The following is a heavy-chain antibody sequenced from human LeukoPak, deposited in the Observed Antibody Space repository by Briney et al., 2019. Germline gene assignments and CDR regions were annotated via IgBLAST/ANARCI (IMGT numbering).Heavy chain of an antibody. CDR2: IIPIFGTA. J-gene: IGHJ4*02. Sequence: GASVKVSCKASGGTFSSYAISWVRQAPGQGLEWMGGIIPIFGTANYAQKFQGRVTITTDKSTSTAYMELSSLRSEDTAVYYCARERSGWSRGYFDYWGQGTLVTVSS. CDR1: GGTFSSYA. V-gene: IGHV1-69*05. D-gene: IGHD6-19*01. CDR3: ARERSGWSRGYFDY.